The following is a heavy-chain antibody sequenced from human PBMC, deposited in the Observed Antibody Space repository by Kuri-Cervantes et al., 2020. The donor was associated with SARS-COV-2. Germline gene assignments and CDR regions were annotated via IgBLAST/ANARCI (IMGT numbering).Heavy chain of an antibody. CDR2: IRSKAYGGTT. D-gene: IGHD3-3*01. V-gene: IGHV3-49*04. CDR3: TRYDFWSGYYGYMDV. Sequence: GESLKISCTASGFTFGDYAMSWVRRAPGKGLEWVGFIRSKAYGGTTEYAASVKGRFTISRDDSKSIAYLQMNSLKTEDTAVYYCTRYDFWSGYYGYMDVWGKGTTVTVSS. J-gene: IGHJ6*03. CDR1: GFTFGDYA.